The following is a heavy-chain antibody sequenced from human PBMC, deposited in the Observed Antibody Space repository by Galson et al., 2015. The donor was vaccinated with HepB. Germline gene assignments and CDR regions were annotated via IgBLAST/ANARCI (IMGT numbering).Heavy chain of an antibody. Sequence: LRLSCAASGFILSMYWMNWVRQAPGKGLEWVANIKEDGSEKNFVDSVKGRFTIARDNAKNSLYLQMNSLRAEDTAVYYCARVKRGEWYSFYYYGMDVWGRGTTVTVS. V-gene: IGHV3-7*05. CDR1: GFILSMYW. J-gene: IGHJ6*02. CDR3: ARVKRGEWYSFYYYGMDV. CDR2: IKEDGSEK. D-gene: IGHD3-10*01.